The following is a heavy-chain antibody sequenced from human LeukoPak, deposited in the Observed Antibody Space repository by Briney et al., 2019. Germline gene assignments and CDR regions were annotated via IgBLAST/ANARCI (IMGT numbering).Heavy chain of an antibody. J-gene: IGHJ6*02. CDR3: ARDPGLPNGMDL. V-gene: IGHV3-66*01. CDR2: IYRGANI. CDR1: KSTVSSDY. Sequence: GGSLRLSRAAPKSTVSSDYMSWVRQAPGKGLEWVSVIYRGANIHYADSVKGRFTISSDNSKSTLYLQMNSLRVEDTAIYYCARDPGLPNGMDLWGQGTTVTVSS. D-gene: IGHD7-27*01.